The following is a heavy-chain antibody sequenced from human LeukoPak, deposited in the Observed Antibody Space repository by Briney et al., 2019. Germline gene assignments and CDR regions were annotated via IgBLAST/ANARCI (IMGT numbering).Heavy chain of an antibody. V-gene: IGHV1-2*02. CDR3: AREAITIFALVRTQTTKGPHRFDP. CDR2: INPNSGGT. J-gene: IGHJ5*02. D-gene: IGHD3-3*01. Sequence: ASVKVSCKASGYTFTGYYMHWVRQAPGQGLEWMGWINPNSGGTNYAQKFQGRVTMTRDTSISTVYMELSSLRSEDTAVYYCAREAITIFALVRTQTTKGPHRFDPWGQGTLVTVSS. CDR1: GYTFTGYY.